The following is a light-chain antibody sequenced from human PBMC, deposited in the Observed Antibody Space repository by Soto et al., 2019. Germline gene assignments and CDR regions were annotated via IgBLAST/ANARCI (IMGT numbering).Light chain of an antibody. CDR1: QSVSSK. CDR2: DAS. V-gene: IGKV3D-15*01. CDR3: QQYNNWPPEYT. J-gene: IGKJ2*01. Sequence: EIVMTQSPATLSVSPGERATLSCRASQSVSSKLAWYQQKPGQAPTLIIYDASTRATGIPARFSGSGSGTECTLTISSVQSEDFAVYYCQQYNNWPPEYTFGQGTKLVIE.